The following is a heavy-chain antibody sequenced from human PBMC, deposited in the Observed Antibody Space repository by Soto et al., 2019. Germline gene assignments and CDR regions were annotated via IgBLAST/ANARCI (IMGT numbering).Heavy chain of an antibody. CDR1: GFTFSNCA. V-gene: IGHV3-23*01. CDR3: SKPYISRWTRPDF. D-gene: IGHD6-19*01. Sequence: HPGGSLRLSCAASGFTFSNCAMTWVRQAPGKGLEWVSGITGSGGSTYYAGSVKGRFTISRDNSKNTLYLQMNSLRADDTAVYYCSKPYISRWTRPDFWGQGTLVTVSS. J-gene: IGHJ4*02. CDR2: ITGSGGST.